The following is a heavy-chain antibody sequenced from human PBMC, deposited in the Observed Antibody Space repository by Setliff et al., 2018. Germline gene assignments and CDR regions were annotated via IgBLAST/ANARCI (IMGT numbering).Heavy chain of an antibody. CDR1: GGSFSNYA. J-gene: IGHJ3*02. CDR3: ARWLSSDPFDI. CDR2: FIPVLSSA. D-gene: IGHD5-12*01. Sequence: ASVKVSCKVSGGSFSNYAINWVRQVSGQGLEWMGRFIPVLSSADYSQRFQGRVTFTADESTTTVFMELSSLRSEDTAVYFCARWLSSDPFDIWGQGTVVTV. V-gene: IGHV1-69*11.